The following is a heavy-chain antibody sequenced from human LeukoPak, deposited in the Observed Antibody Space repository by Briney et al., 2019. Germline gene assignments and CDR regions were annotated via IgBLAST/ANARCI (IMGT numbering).Heavy chain of an antibody. CDR1: GFTFSSYS. J-gene: IGHJ5*02. D-gene: IGHD3-16*01. CDR2: ISSSSSTI. CDR3: ARGGGSSRSINWFDP. V-gene: IGHV3-48*04. Sequence: GGSLRLSCAASGFTFSSYSMNGVRQAPGKGLEWVSYISSSSSTIYYADSVKGRFTISRDNAKNSLYLQMNSLRAEDTAVYYCARGGGSSRSINWFDPWGQGTLVTVSS.